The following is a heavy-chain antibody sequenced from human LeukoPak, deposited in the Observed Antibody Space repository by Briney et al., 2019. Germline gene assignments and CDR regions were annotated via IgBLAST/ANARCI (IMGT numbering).Heavy chain of an antibody. V-gene: IGHV4-39*07. CDR1: GGSISSSSYY. Sequence: SETLSLTCTVSGGSISSSSYYWGWIRQPPGKGLEWIGSIYYSGSTYYNPSLKSRVTISVDTSKNQFSLKLSSVTAADTAVYYCARDAYDFNYYYYMDVWGKGTTVTVSS. J-gene: IGHJ6*03. CDR3: ARDAYDFNYYYYMDV. D-gene: IGHD3-3*01. CDR2: IYYSGST.